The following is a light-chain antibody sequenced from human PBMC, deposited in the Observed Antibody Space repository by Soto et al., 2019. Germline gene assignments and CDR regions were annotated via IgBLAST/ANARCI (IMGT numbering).Light chain of an antibody. J-gene: IGLJ1*01. CDR2: EVS. CDR1: SSDVGGYNY. V-gene: IGLV2-8*01. Sequence: ALAQPPSASGSPGQSVTISCTGTSSDVGGYNYVSWYQQHPGKAPKLMIYEVSKRPSGVPDRFSGSKSGNTASLTVSGLQAEDEADYYCSSYAGSNNLYVFGTGTKVTV. CDR3: SSYAGSNNLYV.